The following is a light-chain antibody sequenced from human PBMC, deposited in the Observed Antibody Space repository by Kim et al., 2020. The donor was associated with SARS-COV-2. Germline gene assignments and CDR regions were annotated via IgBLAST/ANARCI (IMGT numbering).Light chain of an antibody. CDR1: QDIGND. CDR3: QKCDSAPLT. V-gene: IGKV1-27*01. Sequence: SVGDRCTSSCRASQDIGNDLAWYQQKPGRVPSLLISETSTLHSGVPSRFSGSGSGTDFTLTISSLQPEDVATYYCQKCDSAPLTFGGGTKVDIK. J-gene: IGKJ4*01. CDR2: ETS.